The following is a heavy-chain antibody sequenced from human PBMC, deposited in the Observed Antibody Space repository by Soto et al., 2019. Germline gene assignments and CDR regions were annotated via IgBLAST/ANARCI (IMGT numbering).Heavy chain of an antibody. J-gene: IGHJ4*02. Sequence: GGSLRLSCAASGFTFSSYAMHWVRQAPGKGLEWVAVISYDGSNKYYADSVKGRFTISRDNSKNTLYLQMNSLRAEDTAVYYCARGGMRIVATISFRYWGQGTLVTVSS. CDR2: ISYDGSNK. CDR1: GFTFSSYA. V-gene: IGHV3-30-3*01. CDR3: ARGGMRIVATISFRY. D-gene: IGHD5-12*01.